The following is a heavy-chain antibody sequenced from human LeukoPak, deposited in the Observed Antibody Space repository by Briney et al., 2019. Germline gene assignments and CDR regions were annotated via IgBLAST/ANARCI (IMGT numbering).Heavy chain of an antibody. D-gene: IGHD6-25*01. CDR1: GYKFTNYW. CDR2: IYPRDSDT. CDR3: ARLLAAPYYINF. V-gene: IGHV5-51*01. Sequence: GESLKISCKGSGYKFTNYWIAWVRQMPGQGLEWLGIIYPRDSDTRYSPSFQGQVSISVDTSIDTAYLQWSSVKASDTAMYYCARLLAAPYYINFWGQGSLVTVSS. J-gene: IGHJ4*02.